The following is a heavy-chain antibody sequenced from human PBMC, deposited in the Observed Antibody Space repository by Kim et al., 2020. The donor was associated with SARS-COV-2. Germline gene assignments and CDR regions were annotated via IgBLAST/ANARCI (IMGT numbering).Heavy chain of an antibody. J-gene: IGHJ4*02. Sequence: SETLSLTCTASGVSISSYDWTWIRQPAGKGLEWIGRIYGTGNTNYNPSFKSRGIMSVETSKNKFSLLLDSVIAADTAVDYCARVKGYNNRRGFAYGGQ. CDR2: IYGTGNT. V-gene: IGHV4-4*07. D-gene: IGHD1-20*01. CDR1: GVSISSYD. CDR3: ARVKGYNNRRGFAY.